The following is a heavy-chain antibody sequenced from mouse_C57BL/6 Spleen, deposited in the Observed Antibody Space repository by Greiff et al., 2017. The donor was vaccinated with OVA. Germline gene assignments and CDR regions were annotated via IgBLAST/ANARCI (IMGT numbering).Heavy chain of an antibody. CDR2: IDPNRGGT. J-gene: IGHJ1*03. Sequence: VQLQQPGAELVKPGASVKLSCKASGYTFTSYWMHWVKQRPGRGLAWIGRIDPNRGGTKYNEQFTSKATLTVDKPSSAAYMQLSSLTSEDAAVYYCASYYDYFDVGGTGTTVTVAS. D-gene: IGHD2-4*01. CDR1: GYTFTSYW. CDR3: ASYYDYFDV. V-gene: IGHV1-72*01.